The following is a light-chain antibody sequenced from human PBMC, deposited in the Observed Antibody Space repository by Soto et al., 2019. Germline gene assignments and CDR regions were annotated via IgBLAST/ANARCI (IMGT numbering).Light chain of an antibody. V-gene: IGKV3-20*01. CDR3: QQYGSSPWT. CDR2: GAS. Sequence: EIVLTQSPGTLSLSPGERATLSCRASQSVSSNYLAWYQQKPGQAPRLLIYGASSRATGIPDRFSGSGSGTDFTLTINRLEPEDFAVYYCQQYGSSPWTFGQGTKVDIK. J-gene: IGKJ1*01. CDR1: QSVSSNY.